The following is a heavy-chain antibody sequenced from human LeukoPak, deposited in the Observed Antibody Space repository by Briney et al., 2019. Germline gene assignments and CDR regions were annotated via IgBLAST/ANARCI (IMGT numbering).Heavy chain of an antibody. CDR1: GFTFSSYW. V-gene: IGHV3-7*01. Sequence: PGGSLRLSCAASGFTFSSYWMTWVRQAPGRGLEWVANIHQDGSIQFYVDFVKGRFTVSRDNARNLLYLQMNGLRAEDTAVYYCARARGSYVEAAYWGQGTLVTVSS. CDR3: ARARGSYVEAAY. J-gene: IGHJ4*02. D-gene: IGHD3-16*01. CDR2: IHQDGSIQ.